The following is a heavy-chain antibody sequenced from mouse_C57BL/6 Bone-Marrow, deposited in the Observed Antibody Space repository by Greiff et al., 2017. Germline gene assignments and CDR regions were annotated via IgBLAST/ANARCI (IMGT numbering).Heavy chain of an antibody. D-gene: IGHD2-2*01. CDR3: ATMVKAWFAY. J-gene: IGHJ3*01. CDR1: GFTFSDYG. CDR2: ISSGSSTI. Sequence: EVQRVESGGGLVKPGGSLKLSCAASGFTFSDYGMHWVRQAPEKGLEWVAYISSGSSTIYYADTVKGRFTISRDNAKNTLFLQMTSLRSEDTAMCYCATMVKAWFAYWGQGTLVTVSA. V-gene: IGHV5-17*01.